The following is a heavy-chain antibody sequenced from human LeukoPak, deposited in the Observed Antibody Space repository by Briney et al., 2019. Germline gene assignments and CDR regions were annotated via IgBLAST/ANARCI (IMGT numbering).Heavy chain of an antibody. D-gene: IGHD3-10*01. V-gene: IGHV3-21*01. J-gene: IGHJ3*02. Sequence: GGSLRLSCAASGFIFSSYSMHWVRQAPEKGLEWVASISSSSHDMFYADSLKDRFTISRDNSKNTLYLQMKSLRAGDTAVYFCAKGEFYLDAFDIWGQGTLVTVSS. CDR2: ISSSSHDM. CDR1: GFIFSSYS. CDR3: AKGEFYLDAFDI.